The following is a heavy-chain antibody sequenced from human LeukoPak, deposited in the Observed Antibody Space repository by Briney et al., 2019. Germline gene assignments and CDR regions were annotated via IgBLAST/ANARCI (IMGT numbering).Heavy chain of an antibody. D-gene: IGHD3/OR15-3a*01. CDR1: GFTFGNSR. CDR2: INADGSTA. J-gene: IGHJ6*03. Sequence: PGGSLRLSCAAPGFTFGNSRVHTVRQAPGKGLVWVSLINADGSTATYADSVKGRFTISRDNAKNSLYLQMNSLRAEDTAVYYCARVLVIRPWGYYYMDVWGKGTTVTVSS. V-gene: IGHV3-74*01. CDR3: ARVLVIRPWGYYYMDV.